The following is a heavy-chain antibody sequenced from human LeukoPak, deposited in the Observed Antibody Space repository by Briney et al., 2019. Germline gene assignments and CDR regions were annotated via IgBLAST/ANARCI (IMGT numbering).Heavy chain of an antibody. CDR3: ARDGNYYDSSGYIRNYFDY. CDR2: LSSSSSYI. J-gene: IGHJ4*02. D-gene: IGHD3-22*01. CDR1: GFTFSSYS. V-gene: IGHV3-21*01. Sequence: GGSLRLSCAASGFTFSSYSMNWVRQAPGKGLEWVSSLSSSSSYIYYADSVKGRFTISRDNAKNSLYLQMNSLRAEDTAVYYCARDGNYYDSSGYIRNYFDYWGQGTLVTVSS.